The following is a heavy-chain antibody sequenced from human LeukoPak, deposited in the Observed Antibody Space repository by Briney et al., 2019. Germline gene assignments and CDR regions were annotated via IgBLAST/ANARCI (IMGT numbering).Heavy chain of an antibody. Sequence: GGSLRLSCAASGFTFSSYWMHWVRQAPGKGLVWVSRINSDGSSTSYADSVKGRFTISRDNAKNTLYLQMNSLRAEDTAVYYCARGRGTAMVKSALDIWGQGTMVTVSS. V-gene: IGHV3-74*01. D-gene: IGHD5-18*01. CDR1: GFTFSSYW. CDR3: ARGRGTAMVKSALDI. J-gene: IGHJ3*02. CDR2: INSDGSST.